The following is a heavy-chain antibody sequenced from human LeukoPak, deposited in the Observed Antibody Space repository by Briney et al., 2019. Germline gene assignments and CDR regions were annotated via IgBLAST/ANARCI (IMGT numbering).Heavy chain of an antibody. V-gene: IGHV1-2*02. CDR3: ARTQGPGPDYYYYMDV. Sequence: ASVKVSCKASGYTFTGYYMHWVRQAPGQGLEWMGWINPNSGGTNYAQKFQGRVTMTRDTSISTAYMELSRLRSDDTAVYYCARTQGPGPDYYYYMDVWGKGTTVTVSS. CDR2: INPNSGGT. J-gene: IGHJ6*03. CDR1: GYTFTGYY.